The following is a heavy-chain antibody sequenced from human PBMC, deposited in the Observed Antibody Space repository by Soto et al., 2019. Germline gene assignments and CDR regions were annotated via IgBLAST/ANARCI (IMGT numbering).Heavy chain of an antibody. CDR1: GFTFGDYA. CDR3: TTQLTAMVTGGTYSYYYYGMDV. D-gene: IGHD5-18*01. J-gene: IGHJ6*02. Sequence: SLRLSCTASGFTFGDYAMSWFRQAPGKGLEWVGFIRSKAYGGTTEYAASVKGRFTISRDDSKSIAYLQMNSLKTEDTAVYYCTTQLTAMVTGGTYSYYYYGMDVWGQGTTVTVSS. V-gene: IGHV3-49*03. CDR2: IRSKAYGGTT.